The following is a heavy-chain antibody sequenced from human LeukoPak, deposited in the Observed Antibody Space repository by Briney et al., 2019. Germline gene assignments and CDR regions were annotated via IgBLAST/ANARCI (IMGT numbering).Heavy chain of an antibody. CDR1: GYSISSGYY. V-gene: IGHV4-38-2*01. D-gene: IGHD3-10*01. CDR2: IYHSGST. CDR3: ASYRGVLDY. Sequence: SETLSLTCAVSGYSISSGYYWGWIRQPPGKGLEWIGSIYHSGSTYYNPSLKSRVTISVDTSKNQFSLKLSSVTAADTAMYYCASYRGVLDYWGQGTLVTVSS. J-gene: IGHJ4*02.